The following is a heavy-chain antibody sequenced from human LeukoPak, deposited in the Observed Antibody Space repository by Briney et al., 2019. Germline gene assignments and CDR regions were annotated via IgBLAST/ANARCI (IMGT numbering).Heavy chain of an antibody. CDR1: GYSFTSYW. CDR3: ARASNHCSSTSCSSPNDY. J-gene: IGHJ4*02. D-gene: IGHD2-2*01. Sequence: GESLKISCKGSGYSFTSYWISWVRQMPGKGLEWMGRIDPSDSYTNYSPSFQGHVTISADKSISTAYLQWSSLKASDTAMYYCARASNHCSSTSCSSPNDYWGQGTLVTVSS. CDR2: IDPSDSYT. V-gene: IGHV5-10-1*01.